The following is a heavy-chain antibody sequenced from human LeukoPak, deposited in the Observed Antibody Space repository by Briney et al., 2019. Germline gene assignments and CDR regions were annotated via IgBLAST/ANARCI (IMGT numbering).Heavy chain of an antibody. D-gene: IGHD1-26*01. CDR3: AKGASGSHYYSFGY. Sequence: PGGSLRLSCAASGFTFSSYGMSWVRQAPGEGLKWVSIISASGSNTIYADSVKGRFTISRDNSKNTLYLQMNSLRAEDTAVYYCAKGASGSHYYSFGYWGQGTLVTVSS. V-gene: IGHV3-23*01. CDR1: GFTFSSYG. J-gene: IGHJ4*02. CDR2: ISASGSNT.